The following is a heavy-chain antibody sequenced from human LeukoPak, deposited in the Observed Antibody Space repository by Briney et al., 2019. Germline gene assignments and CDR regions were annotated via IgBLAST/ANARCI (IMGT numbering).Heavy chain of an antibody. J-gene: IGHJ3*02. Sequence: TETLSLTCSVYGGPFSGYYWSWIRQPPGKGLEWIGEINHSGSTNYNPSLKSRVTISVDTSKNQFSLKLISVTAADTAVYYCARRSTLNYDILTGQRRYAFDIWGQGTMVTVSS. CDR3: ARRSTLNYDILTGQRRYAFDI. CDR1: GGPFSGYY. V-gene: IGHV4-34*01. D-gene: IGHD3-9*01. CDR2: INHSGST.